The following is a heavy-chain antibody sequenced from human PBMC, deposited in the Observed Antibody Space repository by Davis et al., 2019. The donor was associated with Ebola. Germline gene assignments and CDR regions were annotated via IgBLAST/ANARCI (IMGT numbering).Heavy chain of an antibody. CDR1: GGSISSGGYY. V-gene: IGHV4-61*08. Sequence: GSLRLSCTVSGGSISSGGYYWSWIRQHPGKGLEWIGYIYYSGSTNYNPSLKSRVTISVDTSKNQFSLKLSSVTAADTAVYYCARSGVRGVIPRYNWFDPWGQGTLVTVSS. CDR3: ARSGVRGVIPRYNWFDP. D-gene: IGHD3-10*01. J-gene: IGHJ5*02. CDR2: IYYSGST.